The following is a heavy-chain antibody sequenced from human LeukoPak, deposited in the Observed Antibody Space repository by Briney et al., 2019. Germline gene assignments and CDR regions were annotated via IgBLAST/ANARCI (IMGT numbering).Heavy chain of an antibody. CDR1: GFTFSSYG. CDR3: TNYDFWSGYIDY. D-gene: IGHD3-3*01. Sequence: GGSLRLSCAASGFTFSSYGMHWVRQAPGKGLEWVGRIKSKTDGGTTDYAAPVKGRFTISRDDSKNTLHLQMNSLKTEDTAVYYCTNYDFWSGYIDYWGQGTLVTVSS. V-gene: IGHV3-15*01. CDR2: IKSKTDGGTT. J-gene: IGHJ4*02.